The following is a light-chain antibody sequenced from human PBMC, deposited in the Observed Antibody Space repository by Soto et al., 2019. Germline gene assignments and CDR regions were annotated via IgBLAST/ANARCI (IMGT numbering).Light chain of an antibody. CDR1: QSVSRY. V-gene: IGKV3-11*01. CDR3: HQVANWLT. J-gene: IGKJ3*01. CDR2: DAS. Sequence: EVVLTQSPATLSLSPGERATLSCRASQSVSRYLAWYQKKPGQAPRLLIYDASNRATGIPARFSGSGSGTDFTLTISILEPEDFAVYYCHQVANWLTFGPGTQVDIK.